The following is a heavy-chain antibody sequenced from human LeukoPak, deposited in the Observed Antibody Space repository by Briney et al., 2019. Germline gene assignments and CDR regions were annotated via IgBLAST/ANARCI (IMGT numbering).Heavy chain of an antibody. CDR1: GYTFTGYY. CDR3: ARDESWYYDSGGYGRFDY. D-gene: IGHD3-22*01. V-gene: IGHV1-2*02. J-gene: IGHJ4*02. CDR2: INPNSGGT. Sequence: ASVKVSCKASGYTFTGYYMHWVRQAPGQGLEWMGWINPNSGGTNYAQKFQGRVTMTRDTSISTAYMELSRLRSDDTAVYYCARDESWYYDSGGYGRFDYWGQGTLVTVSS.